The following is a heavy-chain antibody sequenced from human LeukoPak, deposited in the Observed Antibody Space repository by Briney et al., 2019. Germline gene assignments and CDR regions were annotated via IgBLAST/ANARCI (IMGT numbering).Heavy chain of an antibody. CDR1: GFTFSNYG. D-gene: IGHD3-10*01. J-gene: IGHJ4*02. CDR3: AGSYYNVFDY. V-gene: IGHV3-33*01. CDR2: IWYDGSNK. Sequence: GGSLRLSCAASGFTFSNYGMHWVRQAPGKGLEWVALIWYDGSNKYYADSVKGRFTISRDNSKNTLYLQMNSLRAEDTAVYYCAGSYYNVFDYWGRGTLVTVCS.